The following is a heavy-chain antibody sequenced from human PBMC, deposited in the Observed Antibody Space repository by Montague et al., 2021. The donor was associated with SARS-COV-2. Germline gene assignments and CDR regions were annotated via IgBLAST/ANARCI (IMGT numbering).Heavy chain of an antibody. CDR1: GFTFSSYG. CDR3: ARNHDILTGYCLDY. D-gene: IGHD3-9*01. V-gene: IGHV3-33*01. CDR2: IWYDGSNK. J-gene: IGHJ4*02. Sequence: SLRLSCAASGFTFSSYGMHWVRQAPGKGLEWVAVIWYDGSNKYYADSVKGRFTISRDNSKNTLYLQMNSLRAEDTAVYYCARNHDILTGYCLDYWGQGTLVTVSS.